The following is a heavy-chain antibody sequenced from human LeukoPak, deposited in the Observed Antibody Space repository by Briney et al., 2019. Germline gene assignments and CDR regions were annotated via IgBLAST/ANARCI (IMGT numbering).Heavy chain of an antibody. D-gene: IGHD4-17*01. J-gene: IGHJ5*02. CDR3: ARDLWADGDYVYVGGNWFDP. V-gene: IGHV1-2*02. CDR2: INPNSGGT. Sequence: GASVKVSCKASVYTFTGYYMHWVRQAPGQGLEWMGWINPNSGGTNYPQKFQGRVTMTRVTSISTAYMELSRLRSDDTAVYYCARDLWADGDYVYVGGNWFDPWGQGTLVTVSS. CDR1: VYTFTGYY.